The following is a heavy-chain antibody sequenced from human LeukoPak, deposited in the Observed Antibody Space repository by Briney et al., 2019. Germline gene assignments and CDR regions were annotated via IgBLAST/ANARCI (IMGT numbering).Heavy chain of an antibody. CDR1: ERMVRNSY. Sequence: GGSLRLSSEGPERMVRNSYMSWVRQSPGRGLEWVSVIYSGGSTDYADSVKGRFTTSRDTSKNTLYLQMNDVRAEDTGIYYCVRDLRDRRGYSNYYMDFWGKGTTVTVSS. CDR3: VRDLRDRRGYSNYYMDF. D-gene: IGHD3-10*01. V-gene: IGHV3-53*01. J-gene: IGHJ6*03. CDR2: IYSGGST.